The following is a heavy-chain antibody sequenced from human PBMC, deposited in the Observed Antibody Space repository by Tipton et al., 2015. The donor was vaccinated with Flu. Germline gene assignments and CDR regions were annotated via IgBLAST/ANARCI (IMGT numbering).Heavy chain of an antibody. D-gene: IGHD2-8*01. Sequence: TLSLTCTVSGGSVSSAGYYWTWIRQPPGKGLEYIGQISNSGSSNNNPSLKSRVTISVNTSKNQFSLKLTSVTAADTAVYYCARMRARDCTLGVCYLWWFDLWGRGTLATVSS. CDR2: ISNSGSS. J-gene: IGHJ2*01. V-gene: IGHV4-61*08. CDR3: ARMRARDCTLGVCYLWWFDL. CDR1: GGSVSSAGYY.